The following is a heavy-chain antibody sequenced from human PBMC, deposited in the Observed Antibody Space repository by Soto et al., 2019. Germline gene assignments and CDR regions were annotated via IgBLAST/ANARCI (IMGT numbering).Heavy chain of an antibody. D-gene: IGHD6-13*01. J-gene: IGHJ4*02. CDR3: ARRLFSSTWPSYFDY. V-gene: IGHV4-39*01. CDR2: IHYSGST. CDR1: GDSITITSYY. Sequence: PSETLSLTCTVSGDSITITSYYWGCIRQPSGKGLEWIGCIHYSGSTYYNPSLRSRVTSSVDTSKNQFSLKVSSVTAADTAVYYCARRLFSSTWPSYFDYWGEGTLVTVSS.